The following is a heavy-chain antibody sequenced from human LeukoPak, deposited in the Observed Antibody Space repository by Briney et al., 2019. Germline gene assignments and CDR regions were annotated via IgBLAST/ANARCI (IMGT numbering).Heavy chain of an antibody. CDR1: GGSFSGYY. CDR3: ARGRTTIEYYYGMDV. J-gene: IGHJ6*02. CDR2: INHSGST. D-gene: IGHD5-12*01. V-gene: IGHV4-34*01. Sequence: SETLSLTCAVYGGSFSGYYWSWTRQPPGKGLEWIGEINHSGSTNYNPSLKSRVTISVDTSKNQFSLKLSSVTAADTAVYYCARGRTTIEYYYGMDVWGQGTTVTVSS.